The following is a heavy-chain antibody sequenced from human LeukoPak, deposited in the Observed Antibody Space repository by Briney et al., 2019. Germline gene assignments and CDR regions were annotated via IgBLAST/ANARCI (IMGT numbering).Heavy chain of an antibody. V-gene: IGHV3-33*01. CDR2: IWYDGSNK. CDR1: GFTFSSYG. J-gene: IGHJ4*02. D-gene: IGHD1-26*01. Sequence: GGSLRLSCAASGFTFSSYGMHWVRQAPGKGLEWVAVIWYDGSNKYYADSVKGRFTISRDNSKNTLYLQMNSLRAEDTAVYYCARDDRSGSYIGYWGQGTLVTVSS. CDR3: ARDDRSGSYIGY.